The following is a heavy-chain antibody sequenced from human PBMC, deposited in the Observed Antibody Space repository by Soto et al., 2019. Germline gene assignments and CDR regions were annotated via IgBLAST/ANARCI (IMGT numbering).Heavy chain of an antibody. D-gene: IGHD2-21*01. V-gene: IGHV5-51*01. J-gene: IGHJ4*02. CDR1: GYSFVSYW. CDR3: ARTDGYEIEY. CDR2: IYPGDSDT. Sequence: GESLKISCQGSGYSFVSYWIAWVRQRPGKGLEWMGSIYPGDSDTTNSPSFQGQVTMSVEKSITTVYLQWKSLKASDSAIYYCARTDGYEIEYWGQGTLVTVPS.